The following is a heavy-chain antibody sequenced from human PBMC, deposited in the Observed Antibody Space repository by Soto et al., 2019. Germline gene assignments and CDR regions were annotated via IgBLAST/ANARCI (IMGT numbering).Heavy chain of an antibody. Sequence: GGSLRLSCAASGFTFSSYWMSWVRQAPGKGLEWVPNIKQDGSEKYYVDSVKGRFTISRDNAKNSLYLQMNSLRAEDTAVYYCARASSTVTTDAFDIWGQGTMVTVSS. CDR1: GFTFSSYW. V-gene: IGHV3-7*01. D-gene: IGHD4-17*01. CDR3: ARASSTVTTDAFDI. J-gene: IGHJ3*02. CDR2: IKQDGSEK.